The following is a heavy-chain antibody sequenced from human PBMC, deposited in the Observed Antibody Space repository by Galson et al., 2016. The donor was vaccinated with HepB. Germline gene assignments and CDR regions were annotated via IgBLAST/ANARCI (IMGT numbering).Heavy chain of an antibody. CDR1: GFTFSNNW. J-gene: IGHJ3*02. D-gene: IGHD2-15*01. V-gene: IGHV3-7*04. Sequence: SLRLSCAASGFTFSNNWMTWVRQAPGKGLEWVANIKQDGSEKYYVDSVKGRFTISRDNAKNSLYLKMNSLRAEDTAVYYCARDSGFCSYIDCSGDAFDIWGQGTMVTVSS. CDR2: IKQDGSEK. CDR3: ARDSGFCSYIDCSGDAFDI.